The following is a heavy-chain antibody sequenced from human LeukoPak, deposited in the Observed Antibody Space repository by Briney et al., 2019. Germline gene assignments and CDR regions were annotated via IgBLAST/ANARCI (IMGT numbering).Heavy chain of an antibody. CDR3: ATDYYDSSGYPDAFDI. D-gene: IGHD3-22*01. CDR2: IYTSGST. J-gene: IGHJ3*02. Sequence: SETLSLTCTVSGGSISSGSYYWSWIRQPAGKGLEWIGRIYTSGSTNYNPSLKSRVTISVDTSKNQFSLKLSSVTAADTAVYYCATDYYDSSGYPDAFDIWGQGTMVTVSS. V-gene: IGHV4-61*02. CDR1: GGSISSGSYY.